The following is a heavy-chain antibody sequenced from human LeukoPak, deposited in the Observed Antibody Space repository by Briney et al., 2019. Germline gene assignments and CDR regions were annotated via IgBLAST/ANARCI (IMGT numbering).Heavy chain of an antibody. J-gene: IGHJ4*02. CDR1: GYSISSGYY. CDR2: LSSGRTT. D-gene: IGHD3-3*01. V-gene: IGHV4-38-2*02. Sequence: SETLSLTCTVSGYSISSGYYWGWIRQSPGKGLEWIGSLSSGRTTDYSPSLKSRVTMSVDTSRNQFSLRLSSVSAADTAVYYCAREDYDFWSTSFTGPLPYYFKFWGQGTLVTVSS. CDR3: AREDYDFWSTSFTGPLPYYFKF.